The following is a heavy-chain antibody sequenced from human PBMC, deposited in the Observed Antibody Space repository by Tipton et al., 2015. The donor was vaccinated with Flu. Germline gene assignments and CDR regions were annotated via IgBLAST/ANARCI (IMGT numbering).Heavy chain of an antibody. J-gene: IGHJ2*01. V-gene: IGHV4-34*01. D-gene: IGHD7-27*01. Sequence: TLSLTCDVYGGSFSNYYWCWIRQPPGKGLDWIGEVTLDGRINYNPSLKSRATLSLDTSTNKFSLRLSPVTEADTAVYYCARLRNWGSGHWYFDLWGRGTLLTVSS. CDR1: GGSFSNYY. CDR2: VTLDGRI. CDR3: ARLRNWGSGHWYFDL.